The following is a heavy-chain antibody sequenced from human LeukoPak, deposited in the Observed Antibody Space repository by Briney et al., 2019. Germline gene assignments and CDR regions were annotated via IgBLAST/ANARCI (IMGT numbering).Heavy chain of an antibody. V-gene: IGHV4-39*07. CDR2: IYYSGST. CDR1: GGSISSSSYY. CDR3: ARGVVAATHLDWFDP. J-gene: IGHJ5*02. D-gene: IGHD2-15*01. Sequence: PSETLSLTCTVSGGSISSSSYYWGWIRQPPGKGLEWIGSIYYSGSTYYNPSLKSRVTISVDTSKNQLSLKLSSVTAADTAVYYCARGVVAATHLDWFDPWGQGTLVTVSS.